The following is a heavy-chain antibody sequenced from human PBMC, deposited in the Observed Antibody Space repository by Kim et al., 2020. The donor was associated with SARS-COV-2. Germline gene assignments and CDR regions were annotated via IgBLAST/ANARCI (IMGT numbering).Heavy chain of an antibody. CDR2: ISGSGGST. D-gene: IGHD3-22*01. CDR3: AKDRISYYYDSSGYYNAMGDAFDI. J-gene: IGHJ3*02. V-gene: IGHV3-23*01. CDR1: GFTFSSYA. Sequence: GGSLRLSCAASGFTFSSYAMSWVRQAPGKGLEWVSAISGSGGSTYYADSVKGRFTISRDNSKNTLYLQMNSLRAEDTAVYYCAKDRISYYYDSSGYYNAMGDAFDIWGQGTMVTVSS.